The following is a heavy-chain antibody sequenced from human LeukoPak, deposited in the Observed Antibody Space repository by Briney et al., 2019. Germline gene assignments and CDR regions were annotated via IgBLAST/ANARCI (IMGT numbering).Heavy chain of an antibody. CDR3: TRHSGGDGYNYNGMDV. J-gene: IGHJ6*02. CDR1: GFTFSSYS. V-gene: IGHV3-21*04. Sequence: GGSLRLSCVASGFTFSSYSITWVRQAPGKGLEWVSSNSDFGSSHHADSVKGRFTTSRVNAKNSVHLEMNSLRVEDTAFYYCTRHSGGDGYNYNGMDVWGQGTMVTVSS. D-gene: IGHD6-19*01. CDR2: NSDFGSS.